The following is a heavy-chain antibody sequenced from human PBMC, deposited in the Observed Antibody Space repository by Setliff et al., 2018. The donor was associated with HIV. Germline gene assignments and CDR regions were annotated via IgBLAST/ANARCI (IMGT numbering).Heavy chain of an antibody. CDR3: ARSIHGGGSEPFDT. Sequence: PSETLSLTCAVSGYSISSGYYWGWIRQPAGKGLQWIGRIYYVGWSKYNPSLEDRVTMSVDTSNNQFSLSLRSVTAADTAIYYCARSIHGGGSEPFDTWGQGILVTVSS. V-gene: IGHV4-38-2*01. CDR2: IYYVGWS. J-gene: IGHJ5*02. CDR1: GYSISSGYY. D-gene: IGHD3-10*01.